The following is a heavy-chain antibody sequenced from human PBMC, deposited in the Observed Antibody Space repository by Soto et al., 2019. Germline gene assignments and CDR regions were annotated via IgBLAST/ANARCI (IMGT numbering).Heavy chain of an antibody. J-gene: IGHJ6*03. Sequence: QITLKESGPTLVKPTQTLTLTCTFSGFSLSTSGVGVGWIRQPPGKALEWLALIYWDDDKRYSPSLKSRLTITKDTSKNQVVLTMTNMDPVDTATYYCAHSLMSGYEKYYYYMDVWGKGTKVTVSS. D-gene: IGHD5-12*01. V-gene: IGHV2-5*02. CDR2: IYWDDDK. CDR3: AHSLMSGYEKYYYYMDV. CDR1: GFSLSTSGVG.